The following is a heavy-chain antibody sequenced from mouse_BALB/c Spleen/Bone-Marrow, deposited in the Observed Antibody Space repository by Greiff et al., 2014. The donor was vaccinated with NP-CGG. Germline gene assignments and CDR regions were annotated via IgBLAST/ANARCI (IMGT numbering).Heavy chain of an antibody. CDR3: ARSYSNPYYFDY. V-gene: IGHV1-12*01. Sequence: QVQLKESGAELVKPGASVKMSCKASGYTFTTYNMHWVKQTPGQGLEWIGAIYPGNGDTTYNQKFKGKATLTADKSSSTAYMQLSSLTSEDSAVYYCARSYSNPYYFDYWGQGTTLTVSS. J-gene: IGHJ2*01. CDR2: IYPGNGDT. D-gene: IGHD2-5*01. CDR1: GYTFTTYN.